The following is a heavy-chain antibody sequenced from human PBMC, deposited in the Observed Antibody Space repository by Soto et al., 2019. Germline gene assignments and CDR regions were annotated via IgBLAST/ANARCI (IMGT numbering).Heavy chain of an antibody. CDR2: NYYSWIT. D-gene: IGHD6-6*01. CDR1: GGSISSGGYY. CDR3: ARGSSIAGLYYGMDV. V-gene: IGHV4-31*03. J-gene: IGHJ6*02. Sequence: QVQLQESGPGLVKPSQTLSLTCTVSGGSISSGGYYWTWIRQHPGKGLEWIGYNYYSWITDYNPSLKSRVTISLDTSKNQFSLKLSSVTAADTAVYYCARGSSIAGLYYGMDVWGQGTTVTVSS.